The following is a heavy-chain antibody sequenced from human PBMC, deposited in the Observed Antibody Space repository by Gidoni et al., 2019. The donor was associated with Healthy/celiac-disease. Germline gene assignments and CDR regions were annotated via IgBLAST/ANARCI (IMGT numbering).Heavy chain of an antibody. CDR1: GFTFSSYW. V-gene: IGHV3-7*03. CDR3: ARERGTMVRAYYYYGMDV. CDR2: IKQDGSEK. D-gene: IGHD3-10*01. J-gene: IGHJ6*02. Sequence: EVQLVESGGGLVQPGGSLRLSCAASGFTFSSYWMSWVRQAPGKGLEWVANIKQDGSEKYYVDSVKGRFTISRDNAKNSLYLQMNSLRAEDTAVYYCARERGTMVRAYYYYGMDVWGQGTTVTVSS.